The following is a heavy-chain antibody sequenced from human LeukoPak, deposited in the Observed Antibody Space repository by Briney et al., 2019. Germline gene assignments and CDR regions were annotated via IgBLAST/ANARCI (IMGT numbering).Heavy chain of an antibody. J-gene: IGHJ6*02. CDR3: AGDFYDILPGDYSYGMDV. CDR2: INPNSGGT. D-gene: IGHD3-9*01. CDR1: GYTFTGYD. V-gene: IGHV1-2*04. Sequence: GASVKVSCKASGYTFTGYDMHWVRQAPGQGLEWMGWINPNSGGTNYAQKFQGWVTMTRDTSISTAYMALSRLRSDDTAVYYCAGDFYDILPGDYSYGMDVWGQGTTVTVSS.